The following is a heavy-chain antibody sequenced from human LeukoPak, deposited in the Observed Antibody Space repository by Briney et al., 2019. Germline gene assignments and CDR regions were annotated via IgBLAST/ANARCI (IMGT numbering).Heavy chain of an antibody. CDR2: ISGSGGST. D-gene: IGHD3-16*02. CDR1: GFTFSNYA. CDR3: ALNGREVPSGAFDI. V-gene: IGHV3-23*01. J-gene: IGHJ3*02. Sequence: GGSLRLSCAASGFTFSNYAMSWVRQAPGKGLEWVSAISGSGGSTYYADSVKSRFTISRDNSKNTLYLQMNSLRAEDTAVYYCALNGREVPSGAFDIWAKGQWSPSLQ.